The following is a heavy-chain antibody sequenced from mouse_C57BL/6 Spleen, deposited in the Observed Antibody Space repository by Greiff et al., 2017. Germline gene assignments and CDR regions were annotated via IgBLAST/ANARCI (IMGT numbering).Heavy chain of an antibody. J-gene: IGHJ2*01. CDR1: GYTFTSYW. CDR2: IHPNSGST. CDR3: AIYYGSSYIDY. Sequence: VKLQQPGAELVKPGASVKLSCKASGYTFTSYWMHWVKQRPGQGLEWIGMIHPNSGSTNYNEKFKSKATLTVDKSSSTAYMQLSSLTSEDSAVYYCAIYYGSSYIDYWGQGTTLTVSS. D-gene: IGHD1-1*01. V-gene: IGHV1-64*01.